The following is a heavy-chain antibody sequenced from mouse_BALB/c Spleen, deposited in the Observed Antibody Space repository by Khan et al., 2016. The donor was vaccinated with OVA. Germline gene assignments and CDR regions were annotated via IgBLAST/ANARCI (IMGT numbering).Heavy chain of an antibody. Sequence: EVELVESGGGLVKPGGSLKFSCAASGFTFSNYAMSWVRQTPEKRLEWVATISSGGSYTYYPDSVKGRFTISRDPAKNTLYLQLSSLRSEDTAMSYCARAPGYYRSNYVDDWGQGTTRTVSS. CDR3: ARAPGYYRSNYVDD. CDR1: GFTFSNYA. CDR2: ISSGGSYT. V-gene: IGHV5-9-3*01. J-gene: IGHJ2*01. D-gene: IGHD1-1*01.